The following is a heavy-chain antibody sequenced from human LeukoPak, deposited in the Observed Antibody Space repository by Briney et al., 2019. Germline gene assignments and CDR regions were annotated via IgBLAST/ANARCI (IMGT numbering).Heavy chain of an antibody. V-gene: IGHV3-20*04. D-gene: IGHD3-10*01. CDR3: ERGDYYGSGSSGGDY. CDR2: INWNGGST. Sequence: GGSLRLSCAASGFTFDDYGMSWVRQAPGKGLEWVSGINWNGGSTGYADSVKGRFTISRDNAKNSLYLQMNSLRAEDTALYYCERGDYYGSGSSGGDYWGQGTLVTVSS. CDR1: GFTFDDYG. J-gene: IGHJ4*02.